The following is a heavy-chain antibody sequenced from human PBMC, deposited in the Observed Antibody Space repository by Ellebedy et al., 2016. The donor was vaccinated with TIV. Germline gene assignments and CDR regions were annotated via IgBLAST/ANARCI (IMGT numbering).Heavy chain of an antibody. V-gene: IGHV3-23*01. J-gene: IGHJ4*02. CDR1: GFTFSYYA. CDR2: ISAGGDMY. D-gene: IGHD3-3*01. CDR3: AKVPSSFWSGYSSRYFDY. Sequence: PGGSLRLSCAASGFTFSYYAMAWVRQGPGKGLEWVSSISAGGDMYYYADSVKGRFAVSRDNSKDTLYLHMISLRAEDAAVYYCAKVPSSFWSGYSSRYFDYWGQGSLVTVSS.